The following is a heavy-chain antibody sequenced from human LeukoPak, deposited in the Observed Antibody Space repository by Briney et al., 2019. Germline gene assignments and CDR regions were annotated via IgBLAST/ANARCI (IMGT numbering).Heavy chain of an antibody. D-gene: IGHD3-22*01. CDR1: GFTFSNYA. J-gene: IGHJ4*02. CDR2: ISSSSSTI. CDR3: ARDLDYYDSSGYLSTPGGFDY. Sequence: LPGGSLRLSCAASGFTFSNYAMSWVRQAPGKGLEWVSYISSSSSTIYYADSVKGRFTISRDNGKNSLYLQMNSLRAEDTAVYYCARDLDYYDSSGYLSTPGGFDYWGQGTLVTVSS. V-gene: IGHV3-48*01.